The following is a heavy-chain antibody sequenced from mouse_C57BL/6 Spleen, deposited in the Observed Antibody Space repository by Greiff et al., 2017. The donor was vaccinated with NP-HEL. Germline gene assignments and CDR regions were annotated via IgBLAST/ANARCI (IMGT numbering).Heavy chain of an antibody. Sequence: QVQLQQSGPELVKPGASVKISCKASGYAFSSSWMNWVKQRPGKGLEWIGRIYTGDGDTNYNGKFKGKATLTADKSSSTAYMQLSSLTSEDSAVYFCARSRAGYGYEGGFAYWGQGTLVTVSA. CDR1: GYAFSSSW. D-gene: IGHD2-2*01. CDR3: ARSRAGYGYEGGFAY. V-gene: IGHV1-82*01. CDR2: IYTGDGDT. J-gene: IGHJ3*01.